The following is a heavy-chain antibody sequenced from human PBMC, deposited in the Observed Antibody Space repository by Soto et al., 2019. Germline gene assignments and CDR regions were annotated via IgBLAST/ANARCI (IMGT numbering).Heavy chain of an antibody. D-gene: IGHD5-18*01. CDR3: VRSRGYSYGPFDY. V-gene: IGHV4-30-2*01. CDR1: GGSISSGGYS. J-gene: IGHJ4*02. Sequence: QLQLQESGSGLVKPSQTLSLTCAVSGGSISSGGYSWSWIRQPPGKGLEWIGYIYHSGSTYYNPSLKRLVTVSVERSKNQVSLKLSSVTAADSAVYYWVRSRGYSYGPFDYWGQGTLVTVSS. CDR2: IYHSGST.